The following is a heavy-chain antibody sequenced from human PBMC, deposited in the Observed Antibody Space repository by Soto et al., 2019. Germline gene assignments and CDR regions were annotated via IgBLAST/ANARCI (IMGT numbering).Heavy chain of an antibody. CDR3: ATSIIAPRRGFEPGSWFDP. V-gene: IGHV1-18*01. CDR2: ISAYNGNT. J-gene: IGHJ5*02. CDR1: GYTFTSYG. D-gene: IGHD6-6*01. Sequence: ASVKVSCKASGYTFTSYGISWVRQAPGQGLEWMGWISAYNGNTNYAQKLQGRVTMTTDTSTSTAYMELRSLRSDDTAVYYCATSIIAPRRGFEPGSWFDPWGKGTLVTVSS.